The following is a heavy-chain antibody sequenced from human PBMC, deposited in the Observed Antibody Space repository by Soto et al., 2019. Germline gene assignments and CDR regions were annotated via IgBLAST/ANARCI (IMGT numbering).Heavy chain of an antibody. CDR3: ARPGYVEVVAAPFDY. CDR2: INPNSGGT. J-gene: IGHJ4*02. Sequence: ASVKVSCKASGYTFTGYYMHWVRQAPGQGLEWMGWINPNSGGTNYAQKFQGRVTMTRDTSISTAYMELSRLRSDDTAVYYCARPGYVEVVAAPFDYWGQGTLVTVSS. CDR1: GYTFTGYY. V-gene: IGHV1-2*02. D-gene: IGHD2-15*01.